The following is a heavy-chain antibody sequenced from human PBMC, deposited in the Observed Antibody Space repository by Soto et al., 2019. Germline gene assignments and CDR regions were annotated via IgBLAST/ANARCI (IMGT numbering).Heavy chain of an antibody. CDR1: GFTFSSYW. V-gene: IGHV3-7*03. D-gene: IGHD4-17*01. CDR2: IKQDGSEK. J-gene: IGHJ4*02. Sequence: EVQLVESGGGLVQPGGSLRLSCAASGFTFSSYWMSWVRQAPGKGLEWVANIKQDGSEKYYVDSVKGRFTISRDNAKNSLYLQMNSLRAEDTAVYYCARGGVEGGKMTRNFDFDYWGQGTLVTVSS. CDR3: ARGGVEGGKMTRNFDFDY.